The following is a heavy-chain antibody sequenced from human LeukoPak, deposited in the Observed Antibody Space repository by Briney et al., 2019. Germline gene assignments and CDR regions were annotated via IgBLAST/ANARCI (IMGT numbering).Heavy chain of an antibody. Sequence: GGSLRLSCAASGFTFSSYSMNWVRQAPGKGLEWVSSISSSSSYIYYADSVKGRFTISRDNSKNTLYLQMNSLRAEDTAVYYCARACRYCSSTSCLPPDYWGQGTLVTVSS. CDR3: ARACRYCSSTSCLPPDY. V-gene: IGHV3-21*01. CDR2: ISSSSSYI. CDR1: GFTFSSYS. D-gene: IGHD2-2*01. J-gene: IGHJ4*02.